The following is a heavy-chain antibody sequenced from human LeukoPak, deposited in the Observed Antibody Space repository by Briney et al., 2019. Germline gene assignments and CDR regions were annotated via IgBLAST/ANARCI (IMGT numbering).Heavy chain of an antibody. CDR3: ARARPYYYDSSGYYDYFDY. J-gene: IGHJ4*02. V-gene: IGHV3-7*01. CDR1: GFTFSSYW. D-gene: IGHD3-22*01. Sequence: GGSLRLSCAASGFTFSSYWMSWVRQAPGKGLEWVANIKQDGSEKYYVDSVKGRFTISRDDAKNSLYLQMNSQRAEDTAVYYRARARPYYYDSSGYYDYFDYWGQGTLVTVSS. CDR2: IKQDGSEK.